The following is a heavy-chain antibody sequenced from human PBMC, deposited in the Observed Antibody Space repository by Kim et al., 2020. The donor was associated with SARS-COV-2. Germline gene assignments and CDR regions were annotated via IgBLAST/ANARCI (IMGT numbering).Heavy chain of an antibody. Sequence: FADAVKGRFTISRDNPRNTRYLQMNSLRAEDTAIYYCVGEDDSFDYWGQGTLVTVSS. J-gene: IGHJ4*02. CDR3: VGEDDSFDY. V-gene: IGHV3-30*01.